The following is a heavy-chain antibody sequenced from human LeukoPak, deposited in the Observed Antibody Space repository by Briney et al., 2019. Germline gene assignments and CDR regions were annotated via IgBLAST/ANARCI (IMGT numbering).Heavy chain of an antibody. CDR3: ARGCSSTSCYGFDY. CDR2: ISSSGAYI. J-gene: IGHJ4*01. D-gene: IGHD2-2*01. V-gene: IGHV3-21*04. CDR1: GFPFSTYD. Sequence: GGSLRLSCAASGFPFSTYDMNWVRQAPGKGLEWVSSISSSGAYIYYADSVKGRFTISRDNAKNTLYLQMNSLRAEDTAVYYCARGCSSTSCYGFDYWGHGTLVTVSS.